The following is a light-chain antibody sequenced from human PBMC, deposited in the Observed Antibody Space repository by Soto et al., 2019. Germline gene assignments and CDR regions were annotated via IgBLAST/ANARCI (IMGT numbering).Light chain of an antibody. CDR2: GAS. Sequence: EIVMTQSPATLSVSPGERATLSCRASQSGSSNLAWYQQKPGQAPRILIYGASTRATGIPARFSGSWSGTEFTLTISSLQSEDFAVYYCQQYNNWPPYTFGQGTKLEIK. J-gene: IGKJ2*01. V-gene: IGKV3-15*01. CDR1: QSGSSN. CDR3: QQYNNWPPYT.